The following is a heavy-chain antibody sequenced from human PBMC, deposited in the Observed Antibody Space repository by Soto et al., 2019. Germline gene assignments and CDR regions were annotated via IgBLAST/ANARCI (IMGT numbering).Heavy chain of an antibody. J-gene: IGHJ4*02. Sequence: QGQLVESGGGVVQPGRSLRLSCAASGFTFSSYGMHWVRQAPGTGLEWVAVIWYDGSNKYYADSVKGRFTISRDNSKNTLYLQMNSLRAEDTAVYYCAREDYGDYPFDYWGQGTLVTGSS. CDR2: IWYDGSNK. CDR1: GFTFSSYG. V-gene: IGHV3-33*01. D-gene: IGHD4-17*01. CDR3: AREDYGDYPFDY.